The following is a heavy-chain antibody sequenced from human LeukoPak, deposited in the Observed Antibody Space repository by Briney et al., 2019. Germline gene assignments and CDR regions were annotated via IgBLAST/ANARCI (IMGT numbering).Heavy chain of an antibody. D-gene: IGHD6-19*01. CDR3: ARLTPGIAVAGTVDY. CDR1: GGSISSYY. Sequence: SETLSLTCTVSGGSISSYYWSWLRQPAGKGLEWIGRIYTSGSTNYNPSLKSRVTMSVDTSKNQFSLKLSSVTAADTAVYYCARLTPGIAVAGTVDYWGQGTLVTVSS. CDR2: IYTSGST. J-gene: IGHJ4*02. V-gene: IGHV4-4*07.